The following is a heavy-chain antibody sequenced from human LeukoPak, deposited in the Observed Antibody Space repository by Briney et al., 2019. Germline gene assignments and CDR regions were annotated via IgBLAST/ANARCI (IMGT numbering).Heavy chain of an antibody. CDR2: IISIFGTA. Sequence: SVKVSCKASGGTFSSYAISWVRQAPGQGLEWMGRIISIFGTANYAQKFQGRVTITADKSTSTAYMELSSLRSEDTAVYYCATIVGATNEGFDPWGQGTLVTVSS. CDR3: ATIVGATNEGFDP. J-gene: IGHJ5*02. CDR1: GGTFSSYA. V-gene: IGHV1-69*06. D-gene: IGHD1-26*01.